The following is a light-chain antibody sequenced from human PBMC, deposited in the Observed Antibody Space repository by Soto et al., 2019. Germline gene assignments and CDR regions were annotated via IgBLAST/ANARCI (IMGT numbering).Light chain of an antibody. V-gene: IGKV1-39*01. Sequence: FQITQHLSSRSAPVEANVPIPSRASKRIGSYGNWYQQQPGKDPKNLIYAATNLEEGVPSRFSGSGSGTDFSLSVSGLQHEDFVTNYCQQSYRIPVWTFGHGTKVEIK. CDR2: AAT. CDR1: KRIGSY. CDR3: QQSYRIPVWT. J-gene: IGKJ1*01.